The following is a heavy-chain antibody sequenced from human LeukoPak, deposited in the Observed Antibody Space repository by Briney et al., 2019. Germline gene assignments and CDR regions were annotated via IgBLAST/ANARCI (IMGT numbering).Heavy chain of an antibody. V-gene: IGHV1-2*02. D-gene: IGHD3-10*01. Sequence: ASVKVSCKASGYTFTGYYMHWVRQAPGQGLEWMGWINPNSGGTNYAQKFQGRVTITRNTSISTAYMELSSLRSEDTAVYYCARDYGSGSYSSGYWGQGTLVTVSS. CDR2: INPNSGGT. CDR1: GYTFTGYY. CDR3: ARDYGSGSYSSGY. J-gene: IGHJ4*02.